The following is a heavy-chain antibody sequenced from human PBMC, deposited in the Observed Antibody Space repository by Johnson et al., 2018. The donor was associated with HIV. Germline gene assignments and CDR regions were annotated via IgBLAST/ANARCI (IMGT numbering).Heavy chain of an antibody. V-gene: IGHV3-20*04. CDR1: GFTFDDYG. J-gene: IGHJ3*02. CDR2: INWNGGST. Sequence: VQLVESGGGVVRPGGSLRLSCAASGFTFDDYGMSWVRQAPGKGLEWVSGINWNGGSTGYADSVKGRFTISRDNSKSVVFLQMNSLRVEDTAVYYCAVTVHSSGWYGGDDAVDIWGQGTMVTVSS. CDR3: AVTVHSSGWYGGDDAVDI. D-gene: IGHD6-19*01.